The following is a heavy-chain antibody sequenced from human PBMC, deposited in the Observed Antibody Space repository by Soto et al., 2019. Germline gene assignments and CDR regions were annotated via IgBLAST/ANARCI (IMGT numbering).Heavy chain of an antibody. J-gene: IGHJ4*02. Sequence: GASVKVSCKASGYTFTSYDINWVRQATGQGLEWMGWMNPNSGXXGXXXXXXXXXXXXXNTSISTAYMELSSLRSEDTDVYYCARGFGRRNYWGQRTLDTVSS. V-gene: IGHV1-8*01. CDR1: GYTFTSYD. CDR3: ARGFGRRNY. D-gene: IGHD3-10*01. CDR2: MNPNSGXX.